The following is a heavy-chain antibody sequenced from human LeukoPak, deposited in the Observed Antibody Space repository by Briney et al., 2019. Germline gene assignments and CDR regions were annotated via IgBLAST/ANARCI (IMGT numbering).Heavy chain of an antibody. CDR3: AKDGGGTIFGMVIILHYMDV. CDR2: ISGSGGST. Sequence: GGTLRLSCAASGFTFSSYGMSWVRQAPGKGLEWVSAISGSGGSTYYADSVKGRFTISRDNSKNTLYLQMNSLRAEDTAGYYCAKDGGGTIFGMVIILHYMDVWGKGTTVTVSS. V-gene: IGHV3-23*01. J-gene: IGHJ6*03. D-gene: IGHD3-3*01. CDR1: GFTFSSYG.